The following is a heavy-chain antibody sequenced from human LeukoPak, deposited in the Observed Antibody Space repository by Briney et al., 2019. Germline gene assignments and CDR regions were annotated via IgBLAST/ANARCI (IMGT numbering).Heavy chain of an antibody. D-gene: IGHD3-10*01. Sequence: SETLSLTCAVSGYSISSGYYWSWIRQPPGKGLEWIGEINHSGSTNYNPSLKSRVTISVDTSKNQFSLKLSSVTAADTAVYYCARGSTHYYGSGSQSDYWGQGTLVTVSS. J-gene: IGHJ4*02. CDR3: ARGSTHYYGSGSQSDY. CDR1: GYSISSGYY. CDR2: INHSGST. V-gene: IGHV4-34*01.